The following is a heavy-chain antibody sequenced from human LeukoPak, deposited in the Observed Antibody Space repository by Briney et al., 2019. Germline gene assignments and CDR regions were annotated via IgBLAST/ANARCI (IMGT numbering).Heavy chain of an antibody. V-gene: IGHV1-69*05. J-gene: IGHJ6*03. D-gene: IGHD3-3*01. CDR1: GGTFSSYA. CDR3: ARGILQPEWPYYYYMDV. CDR2: IIPIFGTA. Sequence: GSSVKVSCKASGGTFSSYAISWVRQAPGQGLEWMGRIIPIFGTANYAQKFQGRVTITTDESTSTAYMELSGLRSEDTAVYYCARGILQPEWPYYYYMDVWGKGTTVTVSS.